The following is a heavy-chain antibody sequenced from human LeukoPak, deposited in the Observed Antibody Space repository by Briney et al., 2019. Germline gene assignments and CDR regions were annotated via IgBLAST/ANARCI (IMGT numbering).Heavy chain of an antibody. D-gene: IGHD3-22*01. J-gene: IGHJ4*02. V-gene: IGHV4-34*01. CDR2: INHSGST. Sequence: SETLSLTCAVYGGSFSGYYWSWIRQPPGKGLEWIGEINHSGSTNYNPSLKSRVTISVDTSKNQISLKLNSVTAADTAVYYCGRDSRGPDYWDQGTLVTVSS. CDR1: GGSFSGYY. CDR3: GRDSRGPDY.